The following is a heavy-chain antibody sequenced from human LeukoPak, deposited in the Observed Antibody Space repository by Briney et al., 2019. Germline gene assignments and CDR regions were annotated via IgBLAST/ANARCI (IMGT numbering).Heavy chain of an antibody. J-gene: IGHJ6*02. Sequence: SETLSLTCAVYGGSFSGYYWSWIRQPPGKGLERIGEINHSGSTNYNPSLKSRVTISVDTSKNQFSLKLSSVTAADTAVYYCARALRYFDWLLPTGYYYGMDVWGQGTTVTVSS. V-gene: IGHV4-34*01. D-gene: IGHD3-9*01. CDR3: ARALRYFDWLLPTGYYYGMDV. CDR2: INHSGST. CDR1: GGSFSGYY.